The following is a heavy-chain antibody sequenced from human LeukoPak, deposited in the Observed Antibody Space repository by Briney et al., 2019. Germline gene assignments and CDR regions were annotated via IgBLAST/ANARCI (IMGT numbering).Heavy chain of an antibody. Sequence: GASVKVSCKASGYTFTSYGISWVRQVPGQGLEWMGWISAYNGNTNYAQKLQGRVTMTTDTSTSTAYMELRSLRSDDTAVYYCAICRATSGMYYYYYMDVWGKGTTVTVSS. CDR3: AICRATSGMYYYYYMDV. D-gene: IGHD1-26*01. CDR1: GYTFTSYG. CDR2: ISAYNGNT. J-gene: IGHJ6*03. V-gene: IGHV1-18*01.